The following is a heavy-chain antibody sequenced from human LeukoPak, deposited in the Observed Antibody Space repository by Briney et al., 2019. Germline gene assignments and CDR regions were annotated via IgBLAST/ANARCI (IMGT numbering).Heavy chain of an antibody. V-gene: IGHV5-10-1*01. CDR2: IDPSDSYT. D-gene: IGHD3-22*01. CDR1: GYSFTNYC. CDR3: ARHLGGYTHFDY. Sequence: GESLMISCKGSGYSFTNYCITWLRQMPGKGLECVGKIDPSDSYTNYSPSFQGPVTISADKSINTAYLQWSSLEASDTAIYFCARHLGGYTHFDYWGQGTLVPVSS. J-gene: IGHJ4*02.